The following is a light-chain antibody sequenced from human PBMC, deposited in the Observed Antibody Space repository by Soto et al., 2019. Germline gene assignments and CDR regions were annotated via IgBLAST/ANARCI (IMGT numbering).Light chain of an antibody. CDR1: SSNIGGGYD. V-gene: IGLV1-40*01. CDR3: QSSDTSLCGSV. J-gene: IGLJ3*02. CDR2: GNN. Sequence: QSVLTQPPSVSGSPGQRVTISCSGTSSNIGGGYDVHWYHQHPGTAPKLLIFGNNNRPSGVPAQFSASRSGTTASLAITGLQAEDEEDYYCQSSDTSLCGSVFGGGTQLTVL.